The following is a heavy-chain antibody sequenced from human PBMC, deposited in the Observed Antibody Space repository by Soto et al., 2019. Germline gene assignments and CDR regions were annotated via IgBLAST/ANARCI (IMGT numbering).Heavy chain of an antibody. V-gene: IGHV3-23*01. D-gene: IGHD6-19*01. J-gene: IGHJ4*02. Sequence: GGSLRLSCAASGFTFSSYAMSWVRQAPGKGLEWVSAISGSGGCTYHADSVKGRFTISRDNAKNSLYLQMNSLRAEDTAVYYCARDRTSTLSSGTSFDYWGQGTLVTVSS. CDR1: GFTFSSYA. CDR2: ISGSGGCT. CDR3: ARDRTSTLSSGTSFDY.